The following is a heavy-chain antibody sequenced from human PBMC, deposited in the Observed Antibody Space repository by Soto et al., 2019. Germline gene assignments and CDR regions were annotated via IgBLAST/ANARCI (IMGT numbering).Heavy chain of an antibody. V-gene: IGHV4-59*01. Sequence: QVQLQESGPGLVKSSETLSLTCSVSGDSSSTYYWGWIRQPPGKGLAWIGYINYSGRSNHNPSLTRRLSISVDASKNQVSLKLTSVTAADTAVYYCARSYCADSVSCNWFDPWGQGTLVVVSS. D-gene: IGHD2-8*02. J-gene: IGHJ5*02. CDR2: INYSGRS. CDR3: ARSYCADSVSCNWFDP. CDR1: GDSSSTYY.